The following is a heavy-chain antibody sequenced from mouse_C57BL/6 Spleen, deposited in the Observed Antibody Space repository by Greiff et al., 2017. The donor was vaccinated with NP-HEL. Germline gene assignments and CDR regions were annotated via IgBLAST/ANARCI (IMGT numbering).Heavy chain of an antibody. Sequence: VKLQESGAELMKPGASVTLSCTATGYTFTGYWIELVKPRPGHCLAWIGEILPGSGSTNYNEKFKGKATFTAETSSNTAYMQLSSLTTEDSAIYYCARSHDIEGDWFAYWGQGTLVTVSA. V-gene: IGHV1-9*01. J-gene: IGHJ3*01. CDR3: ARSHDIEGDWFAY. CDR1: GYTFTGYW. CDR2: ILPGSGST. D-gene: IGHD1-3*01.